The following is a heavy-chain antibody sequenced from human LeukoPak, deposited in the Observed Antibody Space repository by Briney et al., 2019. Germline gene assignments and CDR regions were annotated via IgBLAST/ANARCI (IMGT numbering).Heavy chain of an antibody. CDR1: GFTFGDYA. Sequence: GRSLRLSCTASGFTFGDYAMSWVRQAPGKGLEWVGFIRSKAYGGTTEYAASVKGRFTISRDDSKSIAYLQMNSLKTEDTAVYYCTRDERYSSSWYGNYYYYMDVWGKGTTVTVSS. D-gene: IGHD6-13*01. V-gene: IGHV3-49*04. CDR3: TRDERYSSSWYGNYYYYMDV. J-gene: IGHJ6*03. CDR2: IRSKAYGGTT.